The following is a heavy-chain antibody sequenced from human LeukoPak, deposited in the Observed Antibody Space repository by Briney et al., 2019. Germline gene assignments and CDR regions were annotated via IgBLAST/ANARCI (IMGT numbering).Heavy chain of an antibody. V-gene: IGHV1-18*01. J-gene: IGHJ6*03. Sequence: ASVKVSCKASGYTFTSYGISWVRQAPGQGLEWMGWISAYNGNTNYAQKLQGRVTMTTDTSTSTAYMELRSPRSDDTAVYYCARDTSRIAAAGTGRVSYYYYMDVWGKGTTVTVSS. CDR3: ARDTSRIAAAGTGRVSYYYYMDV. D-gene: IGHD6-13*01. CDR1: GYTFTSYG. CDR2: ISAYNGNT.